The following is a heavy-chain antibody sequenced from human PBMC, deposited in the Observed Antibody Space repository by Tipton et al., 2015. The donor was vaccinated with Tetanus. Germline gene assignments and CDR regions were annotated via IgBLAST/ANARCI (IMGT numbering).Heavy chain of an antibody. Sequence: TLSLTCSVSGGSISNYYWNWIRQPAGKGLEWIGRIYVTGATNHSPALRSRVPMSIDRAKNQLSLTLTSVTAADAAMYYCAREDVYYHDGSGFYAFDVWGRGTMVAVSS. D-gene: IGHD3-22*01. V-gene: IGHV4-4*07. CDR2: IYVTGAT. CDR3: AREDVYYHDGSGFYAFDV. J-gene: IGHJ3*01. CDR1: GGSISNYY.